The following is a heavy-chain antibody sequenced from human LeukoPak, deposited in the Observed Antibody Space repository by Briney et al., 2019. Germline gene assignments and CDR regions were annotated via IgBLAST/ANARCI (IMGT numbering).Heavy chain of an antibody. J-gene: IGHJ4*02. CDR3: ARARPGIAVAGTRPGYFDY. V-gene: IGHV4-34*01. D-gene: IGHD6-19*01. CDR2: INHSGST. Sequence: SETLSLTCAVYGGSFSGYYWSWIRQPPGKGLEWIGEINHSGSTNYNPSLKRRVTISVDTSKNQCSLKLSSVTAADTAVYYCARARPGIAVAGTRPGYFDYWGQGTLVTVSS. CDR1: GGSFSGYY.